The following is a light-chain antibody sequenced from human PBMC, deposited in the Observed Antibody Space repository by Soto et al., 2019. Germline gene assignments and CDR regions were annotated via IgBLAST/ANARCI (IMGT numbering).Light chain of an antibody. J-gene: IGKJ3*01. CDR1: QSVSSSY. CDR3: QQYGSSLFT. Sequence: EIVLTQSPGTLSLSPGEGATLSCRASQSVSSSYLAWYQQKPGQAPRRLIYGASSRATAIPDRFSGSGSGTDFTLTISRLEPEDFAVYYCQQYGSSLFTFGPGTKVDIK. V-gene: IGKV3-20*01. CDR2: GAS.